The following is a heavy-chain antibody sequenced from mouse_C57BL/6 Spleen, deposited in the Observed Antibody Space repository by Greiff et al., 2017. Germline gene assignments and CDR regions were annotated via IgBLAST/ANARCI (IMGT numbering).Heavy chain of an antibody. V-gene: IGHV1-85*01. Sequence: QVQLQQSGPELVKPGASVKLSCKASGYTFTSYDINWVKQRPGQGLEWIGWIYPGDGSTKYNEKFKGKATVTVDTSSSTAYMELHSLTSEDSAVYCCAREGTALDYWGQGTTLTVSS. J-gene: IGHJ2*01. CDR2: IYPGDGST. D-gene: IGHD3-3*01. CDR1: GYTFTSYD. CDR3: AREGTALDY.